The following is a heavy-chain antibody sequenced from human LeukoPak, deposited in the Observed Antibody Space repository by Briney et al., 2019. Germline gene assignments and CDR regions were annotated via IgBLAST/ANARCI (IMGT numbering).Heavy chain of an antibody. CDR2: ISGSGGST. J-gene: IGHJ5*02. CDR1: GFTFSSYA. CDR3: AKAPGPSVAGSPWFDP. D-gene: IGHD6-19*01. V-gene: IGHV3-23*01. Sequence: PGGSLRLSCAASGFTFSSYAMSWVRQAPGKGLVWVSAISGSGGSTYYADSVKGRFTISRDNSKNTLYLQMNSLRAEDTAVYYCAKAPGPSVAGSPWFDPWGQGTLVTVSS.